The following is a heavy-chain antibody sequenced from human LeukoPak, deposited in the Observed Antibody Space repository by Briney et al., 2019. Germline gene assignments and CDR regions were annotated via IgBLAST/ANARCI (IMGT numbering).Heavy chain of an antibody. CDR1: GFTFSSYA. Sequence: PGGSLRLSCAASGFTFSSYAMSWVRQAPGKGLEWVSYISTTGGSTDYADSVRGRFTISRDNTKNSLYLQMNSLTAEDTAVYYCVTRHLGARAHQWGQGTQVTVSS. CDR2: ISTTGGST. CDR3: VTRHLGARAHQ. J-gene: IGHJ4*02. V-gene: IGHV3-48*04. D-gene: IGHD1-26*01.